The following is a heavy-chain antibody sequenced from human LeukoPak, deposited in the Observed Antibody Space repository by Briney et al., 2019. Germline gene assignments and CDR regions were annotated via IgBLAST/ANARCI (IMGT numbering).Heavy chain of an antibody. Sequence: ASVKVSCKASGYTFTDYHMHWVRQAPGQGLEWMGWINPNSGGTNYAQKFQGRVTMTRDTSISTAYMELSRLRSDDTAVYYCARPSIAAETWFDPWGQGTLVTVSS. V-gene: IGHV1-2*02. J-gene: IGHJ5*02. CDR1: GYTFTDYH. CDR2: INPNSGGT. D-gene: IGHD6-13*01. CDR3: ARPSIAAETWFDP.